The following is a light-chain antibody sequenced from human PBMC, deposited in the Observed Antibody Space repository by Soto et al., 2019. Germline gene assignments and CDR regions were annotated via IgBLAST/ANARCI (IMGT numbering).Light chain of an antibody. CDR3: QQSYNAPLT. CDR2: EAS. Sequence: DIQMTQSPPSLSASVGDRVTITCRASQNINSYLNWYQQKPGKAPKLLIYEASSLQSGVPSRFSGSGSGTELTLTISSLQPEDSATYYCQQSYNAPLTFGGGTRVEIK. J-gene: IGKJ4*01. V-gene: IGKV1-39*01. CDR1: QNINSY.